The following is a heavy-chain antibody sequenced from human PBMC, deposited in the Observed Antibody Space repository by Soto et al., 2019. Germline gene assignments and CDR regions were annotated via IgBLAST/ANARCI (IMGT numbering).Heavy chain of an antibody. Sequence: QVQLQESGPRLVKPSETLSVTCTVSGGSISNHHWSWIRQPAGKGLEWIGRIYSSGTTNYNPSLKSRVTMSLDTSKNQFSLRLSSATTADTAVYYCAREPNIVLVLAARGNWFDPWGQGTLVTVSS. CDR1: GGSISNHH. CDR2: IYSSGTT. J-gene: IGHJ5*02. CDR3: AREPNIVLVLAARGNWFDP. D-gene: IGHD2-15*01. V-gene: IGHV4-4*07.